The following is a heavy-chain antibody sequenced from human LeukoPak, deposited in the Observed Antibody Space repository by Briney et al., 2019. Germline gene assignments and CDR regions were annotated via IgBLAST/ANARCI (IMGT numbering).Heavy chain of an antibody. CDR2: IYYSGST. D-gene: IGHD4-17*01. J-gene: IGHJ1*01. CDR1: GGSISSYY. Sequence: SETLSLTCTVSGGSISSYYWSWIRQPPGKGLEWVGYIYYSGSTNYNPSLKSRVTISVDTSKNQFSLKLSSVTAAGTAVYYCARVDGDYTGYFQHWGQGTLVTVSS. V-gene: IGHV4-59*01. CDR3: ARVDGDYTGYFQH.